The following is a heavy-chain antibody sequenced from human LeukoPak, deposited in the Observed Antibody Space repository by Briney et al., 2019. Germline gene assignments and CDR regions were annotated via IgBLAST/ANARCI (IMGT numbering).Heavy chain of an antibody. Sequence: GGSLRLSCAASGFTVSSNYMSWVRQAPGKGLEWVSIIYSGGSTFYADSVEGRFTISRDNSKNTLYLQMNSLRAEDTAVYYCARGGSYLSAFDIWGRGTMVTVSS. D-gene: IGHD1-26*01. CDR2: IYSGGST. V-gene: IGHV3-53*01. CDR3: ARGGSYLSAFDI. J-gene: IGHJ3*02. CDR1: GFTVSSNY.